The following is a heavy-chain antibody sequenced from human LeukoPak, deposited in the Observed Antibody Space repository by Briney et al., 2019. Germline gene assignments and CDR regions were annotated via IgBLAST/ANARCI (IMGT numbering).Heavy chain of an antibody. J-gene: IGHJ4*02. Sequence: GGSLRLSCAASGFTVSSNYMSWVRQAPGKGLEWVSYISSSSSTIYYADSVKGRFTISRDNAKNSLYLQMNSLRAEDTAVYYCASYYGYGYWGQGTLVTVSS. CDR2: ISSSSSTI. V-gene: IGHV3-48*01. CDR3: ASYYGYGY. CDR1: GFTVSSNY. D-gene: IGHD3-16*01.